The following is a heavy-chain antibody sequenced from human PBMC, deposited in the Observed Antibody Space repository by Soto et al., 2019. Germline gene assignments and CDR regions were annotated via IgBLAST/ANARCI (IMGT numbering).Heavy chain of an antibody. J-gene: IGHJ5*02. D-gene: IGHD6-19*01. CDR3: AKPGQKNGISVAGVDH. CDR2: ISGSGGST. CDR1: GFTFSSYA. Sequence: GGCLRLSCAASGFTFSSYAMSWVRQAPGKGLEWVSAISGSGGSTYYADSVKGRFTISRDNSKNTLYVQMNSLRAEDTAVYYCAKPGQKNGISVAGVDHWGQGTLVTVSS. V-gene: IGHV3-23*01.